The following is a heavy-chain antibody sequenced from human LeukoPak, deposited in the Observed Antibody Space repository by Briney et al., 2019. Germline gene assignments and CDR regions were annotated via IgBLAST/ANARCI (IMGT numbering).Heavy chain of an antibody. Sequence: GGSLRLSCAASGFSFSVYAMHWVRQAPGKGLEWISDISSSGTTTYYADSVKGRFTISRDNAKNSLYLQMNSLRAEDTAVYYCTPLTVASNFDYWGQGTLVTVSS. V-gene: IGHV3-48*03. CDR1: GFSFSVYA. D-gene: IGHD6-19*01. J-gene: IGHJ4*02. CDR3: TPLTVASNFDY. CDR2: ISSSGTTT.